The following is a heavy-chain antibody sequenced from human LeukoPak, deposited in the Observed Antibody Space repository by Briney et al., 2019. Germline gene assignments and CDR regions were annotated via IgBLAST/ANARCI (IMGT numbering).Heavy chain of an antibody. D-gene: IGHD3-3*01. CDR2: ISGSGGST. J-gene: IGHJ3*02. CDR3: AKIGRTYYDFWSGYYSDAFDI. CDR1: GFTFSSYA. V-gene: IGHV3-23*01. Sequence: GGSLRLSCAASGFTFSSYAMSWVRQAPGKRLEWFSAISGSGGSTYYADSVKGRFTISRDNSKNTLYLQMNSLRAEDTAVYYCAKIGRTYYDFWSGYYSDAFDIWGQGTMVTVSS.